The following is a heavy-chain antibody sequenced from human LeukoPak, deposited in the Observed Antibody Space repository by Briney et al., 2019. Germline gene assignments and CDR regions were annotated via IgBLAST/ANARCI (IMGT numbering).Heavy chain of an antibody. J-gene: IGHJ4*02. Sequence: GGSLRLSRAASGFTFSGSAMHWVRQASGKGLEWVGRIRSKANSYATAYAASVKGRFTISRDDSKNTAYLQMNSLKTEDTAVYYCTGSYYYDSSGYYSFDYWGQGTLVTVSS. D-gene: IGHD3-22*01. CDR1: GFTFSGSA. V-gene: IGHV3-73*01. CDR2: IRSKANSYAT. CDR3: TGSYYYDSSGYYSFDY.